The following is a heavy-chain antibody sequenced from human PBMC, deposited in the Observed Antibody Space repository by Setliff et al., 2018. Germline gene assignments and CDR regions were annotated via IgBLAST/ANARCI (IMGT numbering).Heavy chain of an antibody. CDR1: GGTFSSYA. J-gene: IGHJ6*02. D-gene: IGHD3-10*01. CDR2: IIPIFGTA. V-gene: IGHV1-69*05. CDR3: ARPLRYGDYYYYYGMDV. Sequence: ASVKVSCKASGGTFSSYAISWVRQAPGQGLEWMGGIIPIFGTANYAQKFQGRVTITTDESTSTAYMELSSLRSEDTAVCYCARPLRYGDYYYYYGMDVWGQGTTVTVSS.